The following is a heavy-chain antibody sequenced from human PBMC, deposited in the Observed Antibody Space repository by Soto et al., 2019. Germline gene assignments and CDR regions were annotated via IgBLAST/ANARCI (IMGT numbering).Heavy chain of an antibody. Sequence: EVYLAQSGAEVKKPGESLKISCKGSGYNFNRYWIGCVRQMPGKGLEWMGVIYPGDSDTRYSPSLQGQVTISADNSSSAAYLQWSSLQASDTATYYCARSLVNGTYEAFDICGQGTMVTVSS. V-gene: IGHV5-51*03. D-gene: IGHD6-13*01. CDR3: ARSLVNGTYEAFDI. J-gene: IGHJ3*02. CDR2: IYPGDSDT. CDR1: GYNFNRYW.